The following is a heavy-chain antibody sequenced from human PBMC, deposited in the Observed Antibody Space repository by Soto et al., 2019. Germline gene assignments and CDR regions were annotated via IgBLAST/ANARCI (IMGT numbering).Heavy chain of an antibody. CDR3: AREVNYGSGQVINY. D-gene: IGHD3-10*01. Sequence: SSETLSLTCTVSGGSISSGGYYWSWIRQHPGKGLEWIGYIYYSGSTYYNPSLKSRVTISVDTSKNQFSLKLSSVTAADTAVYYCAREVNYGSGQVINYWGQGTLVTVSS. V-gene: IGHV4-31*03. CDR1: GGSISSGGYY. J-gene: IGHJ4*02. CDR2: IYYSGST.